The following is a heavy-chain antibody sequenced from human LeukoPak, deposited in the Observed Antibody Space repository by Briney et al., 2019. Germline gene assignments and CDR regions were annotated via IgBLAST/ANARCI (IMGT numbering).Heavy chain of an antibody. CDR3: TTGGSFYEGFDY. D-gene: IGHD1-26*01. CDR2: IRSEADGGTT. Sequence: GGSLRLSCAASGFTFSNAWMNWVRQAPGKGLEWVGRIRSEADGGTTDYAAPVKGRFTISRDDSKSTLFLQMNSLKTEDTAVYYCTTGGSFYEGFDYWGQGTLVTVSS. V-gene: IGHV3-15*07. CDR1: GFTFSNAW. J-gene: IGHJ4*02.